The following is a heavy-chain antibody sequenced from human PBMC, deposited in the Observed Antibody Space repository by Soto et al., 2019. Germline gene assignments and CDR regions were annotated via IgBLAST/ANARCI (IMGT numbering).Heavy chain of an antibody. CDR3: AKGAGPPWFDP. Sequence: QVQLQESGPGLVKPSETLSLTCTVSGDSVSINYWWGWIRQPAGKGLEWIGRVQASGDTTYNPSLKSRVTVSLDTSTNQLSLNVRSVTAADTAVYYCAKGAGPPWFDPWGQGTLVTVSS. J-gene: IGHJ5*02. CDR2: VQASGDT. V-gene: IGHV4-4*07. CDR1: GDSVSINY.